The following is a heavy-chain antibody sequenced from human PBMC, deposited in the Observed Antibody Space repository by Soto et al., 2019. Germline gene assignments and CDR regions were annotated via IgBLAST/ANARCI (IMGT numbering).Heavy chain of an antibody. J-gene: IGHJ4*02. CDR3: ARDSPPFAY. V-gene: IGHV1-18*01. CDR1: GYTFSSYT. Sequence: QVQLVQSGAEVKKSGASVKVSCKASGYTFSSYTISWVRQAPGQGLEWMGWISAYNGNTKYAQKLQDRVTMTTDTPPNTAYMELRSLKSDDTAVYYCARDSPPFAYWGQGTLVTVSS. CDR2: ISAYNGNT.